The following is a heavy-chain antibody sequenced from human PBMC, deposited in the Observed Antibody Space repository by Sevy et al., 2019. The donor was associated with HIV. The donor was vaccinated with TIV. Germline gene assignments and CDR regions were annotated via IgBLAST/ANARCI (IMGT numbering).Heavy chain of an antibody. D-gene: IGHD3-10*01. Sequence: GESLKISCAASGFTFSDYYMSWIRQAPGKGLEWVSYISSSGSTIYYADSVKGRFTISRDNAKNSLYLQMNSLRAEDMAVYYCARVPRGYGMDVWGQGTTVTVSS. CDR3: ARVPRGYGMDV. CDR1: GFTFSDYY. CDR2: ISSSGSTI. V-gene: IGHV3-11*01. J-gene: IGHJ6*02.